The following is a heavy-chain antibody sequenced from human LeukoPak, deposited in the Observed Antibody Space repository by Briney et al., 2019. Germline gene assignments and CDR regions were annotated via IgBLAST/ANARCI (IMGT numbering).Heavy chain of an antibody. CDR2: ITSSGGRT. Sequence: TGGSLRLSCAASGITLSTYAMSWVRQAPGKGLEWVASITSSGGRTYYADSVKGRFTISRDNAKKSLYLQMNSLRAEDTAVYYCARHLSGITGYTYGRGIDYWGQGTLLTVSS. J-gene: IGHJ4*02. CDR1: GITLSTYA. CDR3: ARHLSGITGYTYGRGIDY. D-gene: IGHD5-18*01. V-gene: IGHV3-23*01.